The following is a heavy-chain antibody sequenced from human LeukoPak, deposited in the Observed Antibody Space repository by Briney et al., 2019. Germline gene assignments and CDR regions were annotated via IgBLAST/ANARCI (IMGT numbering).Heavy chain of an antibody. V-gene: IGHV3-53*01. CDR3: VRAFRGVNLLDY. Sequence: PGGSLRLSCAASGFTVSSNYMSWVRQAPGKGLEWVSVICSGETTYYADSGKGRFTISRDNSKNTPYLQMKRLRAEDTAVYYCVRAFRGVNLLDYWGQGTLVTASS. J-gene: IGHJ4*02. CDR1: GFTVSSNY. CDR2: ICSGETT. D-gene: IGHD3-10*01.